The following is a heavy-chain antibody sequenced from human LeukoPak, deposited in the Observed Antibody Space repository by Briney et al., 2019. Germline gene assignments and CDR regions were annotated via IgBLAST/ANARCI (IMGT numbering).Heavy chain of an antibody. Sequence: GASVKVSCKASGYTFTSYYIHLVRQAPGQGLEWMGIINPSGGSTTYAQKFQGRVSMTRDTSTSTVYMELSSLRSEDTAVYYCARRGPPTQWLRFNYYYYGMDVWGQGTTVTVSS. CDR3: ARRGPPTQWLRFNYYYYGMDV. J-gene: IGHJ6*02. V-gene: IGHV1-46*01. D-gene: IGHD5-12*01. CDR2: INPSGGST. CDR1: GYTFTSYY.